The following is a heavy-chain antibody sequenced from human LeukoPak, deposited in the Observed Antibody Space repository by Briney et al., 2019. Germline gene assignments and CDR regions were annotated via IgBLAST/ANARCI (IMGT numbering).Heavy chain of an antibody. D-gene: IGHD6-13*01. CDR2: IYTSGST. CDR3: AREGFQYSSSGFDP. J-gene: IGHJ5*02. CDR1: GGSISSGSYY. V-gene: IGHV4-61*02. Sequence: SETLSLTCTVSGGSISSGSYYWSWIRQPAGKGLEWIGRIYTSGSTNYNPSLKSRVTISVDTSKNQFSLKLSSVTAADTAVYYCAREGFQYSSSGFDPWGQGTLVTVSS.